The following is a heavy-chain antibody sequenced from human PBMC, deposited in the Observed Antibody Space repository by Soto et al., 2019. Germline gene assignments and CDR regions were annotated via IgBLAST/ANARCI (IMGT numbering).Heavy chain of an antibody. J-gene: IGHJ4*02. CDR2: VNPIVSMS. CDR1: GDTFNFYS. Sequence: QVQLVQSGAEVKRPGSSVKVSCKASGDTFNFYSINWVRQAPGLGLEWMGRVNPIVSMSNYAQKFQGRVTXTXDXXTSTAYMELSSLRSEDTAIYYCASSYGSGYRAFDYWGQGALVTDSS. CDR3: ASSYGSGYRAFDY. V-gene: IGHV1-69*02. D-gene: IGHD3-10*01.